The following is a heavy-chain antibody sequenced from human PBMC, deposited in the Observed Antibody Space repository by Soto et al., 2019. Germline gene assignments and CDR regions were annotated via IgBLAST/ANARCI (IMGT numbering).Heavy chain of an antibody. CDR1: GGSISSSSYY. D-gene: IGHD5-12*01. CDR3: ARQHSGYPYFDY. V-gene: IGHV4-39*01. CDR2: IYYSGST. J-gene: IGHJ4*02. Sequence: SETLSLTCTVSGGSISSSSYYWGWIRQPPGKGLEWIGNIYYSGSTYYSPSLESRVTISVDTSKNQFSLKLSSVTAADTAVYYCARQHSGYPYFDYWGQGTLVTVSS.